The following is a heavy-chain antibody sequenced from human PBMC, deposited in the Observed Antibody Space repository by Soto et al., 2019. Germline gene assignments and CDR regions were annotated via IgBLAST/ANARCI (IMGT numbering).Heavy chain of an antibody. CDR3: ARPMIGPFDI. CDR1: GLTFSSYA. J-gene: IGHJ3*02. CDR2: ISYDGSNK. D-gene: IGHD3-22*01. V-gene: IGHV3-30-3*01. Sequence: PGGSLRLSCAASGLTFSSYAMHWVRQAPGKGLEWVAVISYDGSNKYYADSVKGRLTISRDNSKNTLYLQMNSLRAEDTAVYYCARPMIGPFDIWGQGTMVTVSS.